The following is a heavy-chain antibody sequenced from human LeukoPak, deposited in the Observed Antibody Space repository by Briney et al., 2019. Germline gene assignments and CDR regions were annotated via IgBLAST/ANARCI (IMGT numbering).Heavy chain of an antibody. V-gene: IGHV4-59*01. Sequence: SGTLSLTCTVSGGSISSYYWSWIRQPPGKGLEWIAHIHYSGNTNYNPSLTSRVTISIDTSKNQFSLKLNSVTAADTAVYYCAREDTGEFDYWGQGTLVTVSS. J-gene: IGHJ4*02. CDR1: GGSISSYY. CDR2: IHYSGNT. D-gene: IGHD5-18*01. CDR3: AREDTGEFDY.